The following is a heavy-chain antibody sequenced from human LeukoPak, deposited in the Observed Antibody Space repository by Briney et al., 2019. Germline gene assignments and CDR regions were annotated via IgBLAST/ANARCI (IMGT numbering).Heavy chain of an antibody. V-gene: IGHV4-59*01. J-gene: IGHJ6*02. D-gene: IGHD6-13*01. CDR3: ARSPEGIAAAGTYYYYYGMDV. CDR1: GGPISSYY. CDR2: IYYSGST. Sequence: SETLSLTCTVSGGPISSYYWSWIRQPPGKGLEWIGYIYYSGSTNYNPSLKSRVTISVDTSKNQFSLELSSVTAADTAVYYCARSPEGIAAAGTYYYYYGMDVWGQGTTVTV.